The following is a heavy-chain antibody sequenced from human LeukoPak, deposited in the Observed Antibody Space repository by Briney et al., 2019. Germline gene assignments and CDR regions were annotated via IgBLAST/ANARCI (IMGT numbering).Heavy chain of an antibody. CDR1: GYTFTGYY. J-gene: IGHJ4*02. V-gene: IGHV1-2*02. CDR2: INPNSGGT. Sequence: ASVKVSCKASGYTFTGYYMHWVRQAPGQGLEWMGWINPNSGGTSYAQKFQGRVTMTRDTSISTAYMELSRLRSDDTAVYYCARAPYYYDSSGRIFPFDYWGQGTLVTVSS. CDR3: ARAPYYYDSSGRIFPFDY. D-gene: IGHD3-22*01.